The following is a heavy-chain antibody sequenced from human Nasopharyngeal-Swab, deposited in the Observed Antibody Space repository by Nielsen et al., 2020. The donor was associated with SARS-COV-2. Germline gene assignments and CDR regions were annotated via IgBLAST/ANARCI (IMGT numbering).Heavy chain of an antibody. CDR2: IYYNGNT. D-gene: IGHD6-13*01. CDR3: VRSSSWYYFDY. V-gene: IGHV4-39*01. CDR1: GDSIAYSTFY. J-gene: IGHJ4*02. Sequence: SETLSLTCTVSGDSIAYSTFYWGWIRQPPGKGLEWIGNIYYNGNTYQNPSLKSGLTISVDKSKNQFSLQLSSVTAADTAVYYCVRSSSWYYFDYWAQGTQVTVSS.